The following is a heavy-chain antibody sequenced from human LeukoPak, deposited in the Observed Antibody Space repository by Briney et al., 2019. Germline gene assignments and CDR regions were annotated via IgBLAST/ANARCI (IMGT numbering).Heavy chain of an antibody. CDR3: ERGNGRFDY. J-gene: IGHJ4*02. V-gene: IGHV3-48*01. Sequence: GGSLRLSCAASGFTFSSYSMNWVRQAPGKGLQWVSYISSSSSTIYYADSVKGRFTISRDNAKNPLYLQMNSLRAEDTAIYYCERGNGRFDYWGQGTLVIVSS. CDR1: GFTFSSYS. CDR2: ISSSSSTI. D-gene: IGHD2-8*01.